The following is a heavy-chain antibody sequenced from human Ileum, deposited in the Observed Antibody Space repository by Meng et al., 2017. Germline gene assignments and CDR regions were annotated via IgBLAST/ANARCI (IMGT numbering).Heavy chain of an antibody. D-gene: IGHD3-10*01. J-gene: IGHJ4*02. Sequence: QVQLQESGPGLVKPSQTLSLTCSVSGGSFSSDNYYWTWIRQTPGKGLEWIGLTYYNGSPFYNPPLRSRVTIPVDTSKDQFSLKLTSVTAADTAVYYCARERRHYYGSGSFDYWGQGILVTVSS. V-gene: IGHV4-30-4*01. CDR3: ARERRHYYGSGSFDY. CDR2: TYYNGSP. CDR1: GGSFSSDNYY.